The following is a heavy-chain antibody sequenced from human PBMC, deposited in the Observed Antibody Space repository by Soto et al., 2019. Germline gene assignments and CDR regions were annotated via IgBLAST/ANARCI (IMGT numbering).Heavy chain of an antibody. D-gene: IGHD4-17*01. CDR3: ARSVDYGDYSDY. CDR1: GYTFTSYG. V-gene: IGHV1-18*01. J-gene: IGHJ4*02. CDR2: ISAYNGNT. Sequence: ASVKVSCKASGYTFTSYGISWVRQAPGQGLEWMGWISAYNGNTNYAQKLQGRVTMTTDTSKSTAYMELRSLRSDDTAVYYCARSVDYGDYSDYWGQGTLVTVSS.